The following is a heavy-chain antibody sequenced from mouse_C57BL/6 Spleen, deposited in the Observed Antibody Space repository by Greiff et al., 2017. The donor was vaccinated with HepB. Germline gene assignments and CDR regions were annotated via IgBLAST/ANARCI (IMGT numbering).Heavy chain of an antibody. CDR1: GFTFSDYY. CDR3: ARGSTVVATDWYFDV. CDR2: INYDGSST. Sequence: EVMLVESEGGLVQPGSSMKLSCTASGFTFSDYYMAWVRQVPEKGLEWVANINYDGSSTYYLDSLKSRFIISRDNAKNILYLQMSSLKSEDTATYYCARGSTVVATDWYFDVWGTGTTVTVSS. D-gene: IGHD1-1*01. J-gene: IGHJ1*03. V-gene: IGHV5-16*01.